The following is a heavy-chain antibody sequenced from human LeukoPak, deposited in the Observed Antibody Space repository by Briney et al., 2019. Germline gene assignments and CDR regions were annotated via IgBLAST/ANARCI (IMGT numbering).Heavy chain of an antibody. CDR2: IYYSGST. J-gene: IGHJ6*03. Sequence: KTSETLSLTCTVSGGSISSYYWSWIRQPPGKGLEWIGYIYYSGSTNYNPSLKSRVTISVDTSKNQFSLKLSSVTAADTAVYYCARGTYCSGGSCYGEYYYYYYYMDVWGKGTTVTISS. V-gene: IGHV4-59*01. CDR3: ARGTYCSGGSCYGEYYYYYYYMDV. D-gene: IGHD2-15*01. CDR1: GGSISSYY.